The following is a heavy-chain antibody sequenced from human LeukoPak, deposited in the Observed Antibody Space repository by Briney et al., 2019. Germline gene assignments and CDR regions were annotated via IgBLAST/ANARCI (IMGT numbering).Heavy chain of an antibody. Sequence: SETLSLTCTVSSGSISSYYWTWIRQPPGKGLEWIGYIYYSGSTNHNSSLKSRVTISVDTSKNQFSLNLSSVTAADTAVYYCARDFSGNYNAFDIWGQGTMVTVSS. CDR3: ARDFSGNYNAFDI. CDR1: SGSISSYY. CDR2: IYYSGST. D-gene: IGHD1-26*01. V-gene: IGHV4-59*01. J-gene: IGHJ3*02.